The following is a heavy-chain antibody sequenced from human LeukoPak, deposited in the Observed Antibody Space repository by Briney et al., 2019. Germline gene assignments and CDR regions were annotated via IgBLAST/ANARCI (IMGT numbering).Heavy chain of an antibody. D-gene: IGHD3-22*01. CDR2: IYYSGST. Sequence: PSETLSLTCTVSGGSISSSSYYWGWIRQPPGKGLEWIGSIYYSGSTYYNPSLKSRVTISVDTSKNQFSLKLSSVTAADTAVYYCARIYPSSNYDSSGYYHNWFDPWGQGTLVTVSS. V-gene: IGHV4-39*07. CDR1: GGSISSSSYY. CDR3: ARIYPSSNYDSSGYYHNWFDP. J-gene: IGHJ5*02.